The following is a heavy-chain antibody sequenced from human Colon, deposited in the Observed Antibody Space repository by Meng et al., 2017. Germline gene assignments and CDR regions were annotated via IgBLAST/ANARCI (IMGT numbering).Heavy chain of an antibody. V-gene: IGHV4-39*01. J-gene: IGHJ4*02. Sequence: QLQLHESGPGLVKPSETLSLPCTVSGDSISSSSYHWGWIRQPPGKGLEWIGSIYYTGSTYYNPSLKSRVTISVDTSKNQFSLKLTSVTAADTAVYYCARRHVDTAMVRDYWGQGTLVTVSS. D-gene: IGHD5-18*01. CDR1: GDSISSSSYH. CDR2: IYYTGST. CDR3: ARRHVDTAMVRDY.